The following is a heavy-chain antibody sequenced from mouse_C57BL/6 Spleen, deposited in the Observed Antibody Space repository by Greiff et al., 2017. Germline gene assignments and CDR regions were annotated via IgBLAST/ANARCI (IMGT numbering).Heavy chain of an antibody. D-gene: IGHD1-1*01. J-gene: IGHJ2*01. CDR2: ISPGSGST. CDR1: GHTFTSYW. Sequence: DQLQLPGAELVKSGACVTMSRKVSGHTFTSYWITWVKQRPGQALVWIGDISPGSGSTNYNEKIKSKATLTGETSASTAYMQLSSLTSEDSAVYYCASRGTVVAFDYWGQGTTLTVSA. CDR3: ASRGTVVAFDY. V-gene: IGHV1-55*01.